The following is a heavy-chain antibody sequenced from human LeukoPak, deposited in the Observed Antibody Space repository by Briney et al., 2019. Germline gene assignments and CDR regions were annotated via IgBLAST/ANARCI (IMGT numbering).Heavy chain of an antibody. D-gene: IGHD1-26*01. CDR3: ARASGSYPNYFDY. Sequence: ASVKVFCKASGGTFSSYAISWVRQAPGQGLEWMGWISAYNGNTTYAQKLRDRVSMTTDTSTSTAYMELRSLRSGDTAVYYCARASGSYPNYFDYWGQGTLVTVSS. J-gene: IGHJ4*02. V-gene: IGHV1-18*01. CDR2: ISAYNGNT. CDR1: GGTFSSYA.